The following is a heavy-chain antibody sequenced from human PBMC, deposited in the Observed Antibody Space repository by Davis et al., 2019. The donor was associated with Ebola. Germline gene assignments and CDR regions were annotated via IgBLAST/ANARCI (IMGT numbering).Heavy chain of an antibody. Sequence: GGSLRLSCAASGFTFNIFDMHWVRQAPGRGLEWVAFVRSHGSDDHYADSAKGRFTISRDNSKNTLYLQMNSLRPEDTAVYYCARDSDDYSFDYWGQGTLVTVSS. CDR2: VRSHGSDD. CDR1: GFTFNIFD. V-gene: IGHV3-30*02. CDR3: ARDSDDYSFDY. D-gene: IGHD4-11*01. J-gene: IGHJ4*02.